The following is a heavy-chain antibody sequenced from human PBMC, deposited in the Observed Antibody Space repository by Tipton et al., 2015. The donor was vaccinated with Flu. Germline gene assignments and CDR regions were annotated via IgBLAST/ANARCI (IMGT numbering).Heavy chain of an antibody. J-gene: IGHJ4*02. D-gene: IGHD4-17*01. CDR2: IYTSGST. Sequence: TLSLTCTVSGGSISSGSCYWSWIRQPAGKGLEWIVRIYTSGSTNYNPSLKSRVTISVDTSKNQFSLTLSSVTAADTAVYYCARRLNGDVDYWGQGTLVTVSS. CDR3: ARRLNGDVDY. CDR1: GGSISSGSCY. V-gene: IGHV4-61*02.